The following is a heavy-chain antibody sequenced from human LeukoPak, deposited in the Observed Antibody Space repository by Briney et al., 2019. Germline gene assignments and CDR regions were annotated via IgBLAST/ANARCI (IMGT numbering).Heavy chain of an antibody. V-gene: IGHV3-66*01. Sequence: GGSLRLSCAASGFTVSSNYMSWVRQAPGKGLEWVSVIYSGGSTYYADSVKGGFTISRDNSKNTLYLQMNSLRAEDTAVYYCARENYYGSGSFPQAWGQGTLVTVSS. CDR3: ARENYYGSGSFPQA. CDR1: GFTVSSNY. CDR2: IYSGGST. D-gene: IGHD3-10*01. J-gene: IGHJ5*02.